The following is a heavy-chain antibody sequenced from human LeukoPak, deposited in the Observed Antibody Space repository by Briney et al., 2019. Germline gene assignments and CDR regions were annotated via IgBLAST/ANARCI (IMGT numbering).Heavy chain of an antibody. D-gene: IGHD3-16*01. J-gene: IGHJ3*02. CDR3: ARRGGSSGAIGHDAFET. CDR2: IYPGDSDT. V-gene: IGHV5-51*01. CDR1: GYSFTSFW. Sequence: GESLKISCKGSGYSFTSFWIGWVRQMPGKGLEWMGIIYPGDSDTRYSPSFQGQVTISTDRSISTAYLQWSSLKASDSAMYYCARRGGSSGAIGHDAFETWGQGTMVTVSS.